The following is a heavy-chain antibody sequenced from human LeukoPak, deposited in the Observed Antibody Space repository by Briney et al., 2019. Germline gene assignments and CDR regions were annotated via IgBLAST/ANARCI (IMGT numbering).Heavy chain of an antibody. Sequence: SETLSLTCTVSGGSISSSSYYWGWIRQPPGKGLEWIGSIYYSGSTYYNPSLKSRVTISVDTSKNQFSLKLSSLTAADSAVYYCAGRQQEKALYDSSGYYFVGAFDIWGQGTMVTVSS. CDR2: IYYSGST. CDR1: GGSISSSSYY. D-gene: IGHD3-22*01. CDR3: AGRQQEKALYDSSGYYFVGAFDI. J-gene: IGHJ3*02. V-gene: IGHV4-39*01.